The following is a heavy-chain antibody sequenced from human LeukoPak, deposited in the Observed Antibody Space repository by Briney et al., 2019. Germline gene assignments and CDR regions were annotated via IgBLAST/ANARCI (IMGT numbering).Heavy chain of an antibody. D-gene: IGHD6-6*01. CDR1: GGSITSYY. CDR3: ARVRGSIAARHDWFDP. V-gene: IGHV4-59*01. CDR2: IYYSGTT. J-gene: IGHJ5*02. Sequence: SETLSLTCSVSGGSITSYYWSWIRQPPGKGLEWIGYIYYSGTTNYNPSLKSRVTISVDTSKNQFSLKLSSVTAADTAVYYCARVRGSIAARHDWFDPWGQGTLVTVSS.